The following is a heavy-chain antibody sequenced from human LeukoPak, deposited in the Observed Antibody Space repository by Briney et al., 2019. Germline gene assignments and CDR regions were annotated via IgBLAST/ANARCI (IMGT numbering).Heavy chain of an antibody. V-gene: IGHV4-59*01. CDR3: ARLSAHSSTNDAFDV. CDR1: GGSISSYY. J-gene: IGHJ3*01. CDR2: IYYSGST. Sequence: SETLSLTCTVSGGSISSYYWSWIRQPPGKGLEWIGYIYYSGSTNYNPSPKSRVTISVDTSKNQFSLKLSSVTAADTAVYYCARLSAHSSTNDAFDVWGQGTMVTVSS. D-gene: IGHD6-13*01.